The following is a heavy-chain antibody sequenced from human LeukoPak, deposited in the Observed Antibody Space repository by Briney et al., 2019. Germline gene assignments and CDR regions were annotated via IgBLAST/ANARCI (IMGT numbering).Heavy chain of an antibody. J-gene: IGHJ4*02. D-gene: IGHD6-6*01. CDR1: GFTFSSYG. CDR2: IWYGGSNK. Sequence: GGSLRLSCAASGFTFSSYGMHWVRQAPGKGLEWVAVIWYGGSNKYYADSVKGRFTISRDNSKNTLYLQMNSLRAEDTAVYYCARDSSSSAPPFDYWGQGTLVTVSS. CDR3: ARDSSSSAPPFDY. V-gene: IGHV3-33*08.